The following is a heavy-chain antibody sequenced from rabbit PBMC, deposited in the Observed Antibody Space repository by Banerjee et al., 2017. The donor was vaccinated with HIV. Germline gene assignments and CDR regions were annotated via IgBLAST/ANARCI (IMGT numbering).Heavy chain of an antibody. V-gene: IGHV1S43*01. D-gene: IGHD7-1*01. CDR1: GFTLSSSYY. CDR3: ARDSAGYAGYGYPDYFNL. Sequence: QQQLEESGGGLVKPGGTLTLTCTASGFTLSSSYYMCWVRQAPGKGLELIACIDTASDKTWYASWAKGRFTISRSTSLNTVDLEMTSLTAADTATYFCARDSAGYAGYGYPDYFNLWGQGTLVTVS. CDR2: IDTASDKT. J-gene: IGHJ4*01.